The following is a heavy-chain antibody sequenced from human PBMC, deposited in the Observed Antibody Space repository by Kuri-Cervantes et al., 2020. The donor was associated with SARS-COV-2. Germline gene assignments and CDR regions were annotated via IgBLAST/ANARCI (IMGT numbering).Heavy chain of an antibody. Sequence: GGSLRLSCAASGFTFSTYSRNWVRQAPGKGLEWVSYISSGSSTIYYADSVKGRFTISRDNARNSLYLQMNSLRAEDTAVYYCARDPHITLIRGAYFDLWGRDTLVTVSS. J-gene: IGHJ2*01. CDR3: ARDPHITLIRGAYFDL. CDR2: ISSGSSTI. D-gene: IGHD3-10*01. CDR1: GFTFSTYS. V-gene: IGHV3-48*01.